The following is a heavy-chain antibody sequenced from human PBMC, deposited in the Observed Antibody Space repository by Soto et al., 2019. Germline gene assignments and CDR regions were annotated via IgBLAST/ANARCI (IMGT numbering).Heavy chain of an antibody. V-gene: IGHV3-23*01. CDR3: AKARKYSSPYDS. J-gene: IGHJ5*01. D-gene: IGHD6-19*01. Sequence: EVQLLESGGGLVQPGGSLRLSCATSGFMFGSYAMNWVRQAPGKGLEWVSVISGGGSTTNYADSVRGRFSTSRDSSTDTVYLQMYSPRVEDTAVYYCAKARKYSSPYDSWGQGTLVTVSS. CDR2: ISGGGSTT. CDR1: GFMFGSYA.